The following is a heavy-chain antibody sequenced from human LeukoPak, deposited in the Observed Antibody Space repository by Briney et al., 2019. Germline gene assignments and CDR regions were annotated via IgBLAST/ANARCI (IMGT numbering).Heavy chain of an antibody. V-gene: IGHV1-18*01. D-gene: IGHD4-23*01. J-gene: IGHJ6*03. Sequence: GASVKVSCKASGYTFTSYGISWVRQAPGQGLEWMGWISAYNGNTNYAQKLQGRVTMTTDTSTSTAYMELRSLRSDDTAVYYCARCSEKTGNNYYYYMDVWGKGTTVTVSS. CDR1: GYTFTSYG. CDR3: ARCSEKTGNNYYYYMDV. CDR2: ISAYNGNT.